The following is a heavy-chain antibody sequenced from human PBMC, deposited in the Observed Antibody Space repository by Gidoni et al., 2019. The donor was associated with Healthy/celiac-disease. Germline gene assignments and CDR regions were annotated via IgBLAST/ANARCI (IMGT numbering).Heavy chain of an antibody. V-gene: IGHV5-10-1*03. CDR1: GYSFTSYW. Sequence: EVQLVQSGAEVKKPGESLRSSCKGSGYSFTSYWISWVRQMPGKGLEWLGRIDPSDSYTNYSPSFQGHVTISADKSISTAYLQWSSLKASDTAMYYCARYYLVPGSSSSREKDAFDIWGQGTMVTVSS. D-gene: IGHD6-6*01. CDR2: IDPSDSYT. CDR3: ARYYLVPGSSSSREKDAFDI. J-gene: IGHJ3*02.